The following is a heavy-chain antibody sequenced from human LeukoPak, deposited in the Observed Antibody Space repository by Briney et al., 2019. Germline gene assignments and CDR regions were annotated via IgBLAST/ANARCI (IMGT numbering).Heavy chain of an antibody. CDR3: AKGSYSTGARSIFDY. V-gene: IGHV3-23*01. D-gene: IGHD1-26*01. J-gene: IGHJ4*02. CDR2: ISGSGGST. Sequence: GGSLRLSCAASGFTFSSYAMSWVRQAPGQWLEWLSAISGSGGSTYYADSVKGRFTISRDNSKNTLYLQMNSLRAEDTAVYYCAKGSYSTGARSIFDYWGQGTLVTVSS. CDR1: GFTFSSYA.